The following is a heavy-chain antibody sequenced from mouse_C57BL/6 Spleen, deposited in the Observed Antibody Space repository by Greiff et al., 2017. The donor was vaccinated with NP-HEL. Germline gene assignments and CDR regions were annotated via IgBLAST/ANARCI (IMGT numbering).Heavy chain of an antibody. Sequence: QVQLKQSGAELARPGASVKLSCKASGYTFTSYGISWVKQRTGQGLEWIGEIYPRSGNTYYNEKFKGKATLTADKSSSTAYMELRSLTSEDSAVYFCARGPSTTVVSYYFDYWGEGTTLTGSS. CDR1: GYTFTSYG. J-gene: IGHJ2*01. D-gene: IGHD1-1*01. V-gene: IGHV1-81*01. CDR2: IYPRSGNT. CDR3: ARGPSTTVVSYYFDY.